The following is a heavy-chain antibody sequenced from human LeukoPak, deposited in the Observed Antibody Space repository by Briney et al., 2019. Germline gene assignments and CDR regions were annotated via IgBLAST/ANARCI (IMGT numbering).Heavy chain of an antibody. V-gene: IGHV4-38-2*02. CDR3: AREDEVVAATDY. CDR2: IYHSGST. Sequence: SETLSLTCTVSGYSISSGYYWGWIRQPPGKGLEWIGSIYHSGSTYYNPSLKSRVTISVDTSKNQFSLKLSSVTAAGTAVYYCAREDEVVAATDYWGQGTLVTVSS. D-gene: IGHD2-15*01. J-gene: IGHJ4*02. CDR1: GYSISSGYY.